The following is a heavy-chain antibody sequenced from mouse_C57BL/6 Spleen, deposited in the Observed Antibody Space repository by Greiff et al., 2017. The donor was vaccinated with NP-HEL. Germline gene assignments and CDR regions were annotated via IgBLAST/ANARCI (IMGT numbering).Heavy chain of an antibody. CDR2: FYPGSGSI. Sequence: QVQLKESGAELVKPGASVKLSCKASGYTFTEYTIHWVKQRSGQGLEWIGWFYPGSGSINYNEKFKDKATLTADKSSSTVYMELSRLTSEDSAVYFCARHEEVYSNSVGAMDYWGQGTSVTVSS. J-gene: IGHJ4*01. CDR1: GYTFTEYT. CDR3: ARHEEVYSNSVGAMDY. D-gene: IGHD2-5*01. V-gene: IGHV1-62-2*01.